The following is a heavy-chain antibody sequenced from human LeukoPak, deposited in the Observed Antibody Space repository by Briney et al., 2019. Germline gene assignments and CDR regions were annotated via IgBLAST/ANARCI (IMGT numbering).Heavy chain of an antibody. CDR2: IYYSGST. J-gene: IGHJ5*01. CDR3: TRLREVAGYYNWFDS. V-gene: IGHV4-61*01. Sequence: SETLSLTCTVSGGSVSSGSYYWSWIRQPPGKGLEWIGYIYYSGSTNYNPSLKSRVTISVDTSKNQFSLHLNSVTPEDTAVYYCTRLREVAGYYNWFDSWGQGTLVTVSS. CDR1: GGSVSSGSYY. D-gene: IGHD6-13*01.